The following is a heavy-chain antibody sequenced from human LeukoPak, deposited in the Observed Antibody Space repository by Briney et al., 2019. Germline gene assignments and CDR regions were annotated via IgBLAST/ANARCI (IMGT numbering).Heavy chain of an antibody. CDR1: GYTFTSYG. V-gene: IGHV1-18*01. CDR3: ARNKEGKSLDY. Sequence: GASVKVSCKASGYTFTSYGISWVRQAPGQGLEGMGWISAYNGNINYAQKLQGRVAMTTDTSTSTAYMELSRLKSDDTAVYYCARNKEGKSLDYWGQRTLIAVSA. J-gene: IGHJ4*02. CDR2: ISAYNGNI.